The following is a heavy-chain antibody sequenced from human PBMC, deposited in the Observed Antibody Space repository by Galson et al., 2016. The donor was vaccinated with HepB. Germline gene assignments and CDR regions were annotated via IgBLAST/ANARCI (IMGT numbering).Heavy chain of an antibody. Sequence: LRLSCAASGFTFSNYAMSWVRQAPGKGLEWVSSITSSGGGTFYADSVKGRFTISRDNSKNTLYLQVNSLGAEDTALYHCANHGEITRALDVWGQGTMVTVSS. CDR1: GFTFSNYA. CDR2: ITSSGGGT. V-gene: IGHV3-23*01. CDR3: ANHGEITRALDV. D-gene: IGHD3-10*01. J-gene: IGHJ3*01.